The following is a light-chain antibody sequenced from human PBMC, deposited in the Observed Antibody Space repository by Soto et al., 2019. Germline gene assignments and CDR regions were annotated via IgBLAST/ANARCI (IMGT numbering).Light chain of an antibody. Sequence: DIQMTQSPSTLSASVGDRVTITCRASQSISSWLDWYQQKPGKAPKLLIYDASSLESGVPSRFNGSGSGTEFTLTISSPQPDDFATYYCQQDNSYSWTFGQGTKVEIK. V-gene: IGKV1-5*01. CDR2: DAS. CDR1: QSISSW. CDR3: QQDNSYSWT. J-gene: IGKJ1*01.